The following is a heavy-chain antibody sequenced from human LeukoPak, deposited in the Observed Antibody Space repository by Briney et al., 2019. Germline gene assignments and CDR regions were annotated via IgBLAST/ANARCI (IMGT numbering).Heavy chain of an antibody. CDR1: GFTFSSYA. V-gene: IGHV3-23*01. CDR3: AKAPLRYFDWFRGYFDY. J-gene: IGHJ4*02. D-gene: IGHD3-9*01. CDR2: XSGSGGST. Sequence: GGSLRLSCAASGFTFSSYAMSWVRQAPGKGVEXXXXXSGSGGSTYYADSVKGRFTISRDNSKNTLYLQMNSLRAEDTAVYYCAKAPLRYFDWFRGYFDYWGQGTLVTVSS.